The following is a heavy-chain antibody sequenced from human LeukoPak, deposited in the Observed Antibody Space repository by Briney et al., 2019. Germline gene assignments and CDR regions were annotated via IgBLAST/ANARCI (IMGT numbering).Heavy chain of an antibody. V-gene: IGHV3-23*01. CDR2: ISGSGGST. J-gene: IGHJ3*02. CDR3: AKDLSPWPQYYYDSSGYYSDAFDI. Sequence: GGSLRLSCAASGFTFSSYGMSWVRQAPGKGLEWVSAISGSGGSTNYADSVKGRFTISRDNSKNTLYLQMNSLRAEDTTVYYCAKDLSPWPQYYYDSSGYYSDAFDIWGQGTMVTVSS. CDR1: GFTFSSYG. D-gene: IGHD3-22*01.